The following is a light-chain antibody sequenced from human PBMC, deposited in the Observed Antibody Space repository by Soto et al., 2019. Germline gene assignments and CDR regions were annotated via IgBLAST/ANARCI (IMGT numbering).Light chain of an antibody. J-gene: IGKJ5*01. V-gene: IGKV1-39*01. CDR3: QQSYSSSPIT. Sequence: DIQMNKSPSSLSASVGDTVTLTCRASQSVDNYLNWYQHKPGKAPKLLISASSRLQSGVQSRFSGRGSGTDFTLTIDSLRPEDFASYYCQQSYSSSPITLGPGTDW. CDR2: ASS. CDR1: QSVDNY.